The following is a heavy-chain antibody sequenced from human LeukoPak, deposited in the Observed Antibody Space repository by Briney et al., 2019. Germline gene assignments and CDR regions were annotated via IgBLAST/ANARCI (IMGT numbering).Heavy chain of an antibody. CDR2: INPSGHTT. CDR1: GFTFTNYY. Sequence: GASVKVSCKASGFTFTNYYMHWVRQAPGQGLEWMGIINPSGHTTDYAQKFQGRVTMTRDTSISTAYMELSRLRSDDTAVYYCARDHQDGSGWPDNWFDPWGQGTLVTVSS. V-gene: IGHV1-46*01. J-gene: IGHJ5*02. D-gene: IGHD6-19*01. CDR3: ARDHQDGSGWPDNWFDP.